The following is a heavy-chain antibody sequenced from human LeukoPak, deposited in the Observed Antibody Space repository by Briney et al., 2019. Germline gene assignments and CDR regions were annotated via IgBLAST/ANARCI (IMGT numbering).Heavy chain of an antibody. CDR2: INPNSGGT. CDR3: ARGPGAYGGFDY. D-gene: IGHD1-26*01. J-gene: IGHJ4*02. Sequence: ASVKVSCKASGYTFTSYGISWVRQAPGQGLEWMGWINPNSGGTNYVQKFQGWVTMTRDTSISTAYMELSRLRSDDTAVYYCARGPGAYGGFDYWGQGTLVTVSS. V-gene: IGHV1-2*04. CDR1: GYTFTSYG.